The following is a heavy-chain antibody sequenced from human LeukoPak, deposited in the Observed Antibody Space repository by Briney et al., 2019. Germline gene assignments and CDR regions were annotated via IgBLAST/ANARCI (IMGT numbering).Heavy chain of an antibody. CDR1: GYTFTGYY. CDR2: INPNSGDT. CDR3: ARDLSRGYDLFDY. Sequence: ASVKVSCKASGYTFTGYYMHWVRQAPGQGLEWMGWINPNSGDTNYAQKFQGRVTMTRDTSISTAYMELSRLRSDDAAMYYCARDLSRGYDLFDYWGQGTLATVSS. J-gene: IGHJ4*02. D-gene: IGHD5-12*01. V-gene: IGHV1-2*02.